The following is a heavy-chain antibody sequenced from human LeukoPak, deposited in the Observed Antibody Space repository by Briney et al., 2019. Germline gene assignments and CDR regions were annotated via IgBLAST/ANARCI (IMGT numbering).Heavy chain of an antibody. CDR3: ATFQMAGMVRGDRSWYP. J-gene: IGHJ5*02. CDR1: GYTFTGYY. V-gene: IGHV1-2*02. D-gene: IGHD3-10*01. Sequence: ASVKVSCKASGYTFTGYYMHWVRQAPGQGLQYMGWINPNSGVPNYAQKFQGRVTMTRDTSISTAYMELSSLRSEDTAVYYCATFQMAGMVRGDRSWYPWGQGTLVTVSS. CDR2: INPNSGVP.